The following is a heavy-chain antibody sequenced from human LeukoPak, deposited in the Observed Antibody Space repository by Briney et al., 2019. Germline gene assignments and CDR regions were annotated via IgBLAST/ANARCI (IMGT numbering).Heavy chain of an antibody. V-gene: IGHV3-49*03. CDR2: IRSKAYGGTT. CDR1: GFMLSSYW. CDR3: TRYYGSGSPNMDV. J-gene: IGHJ6*03. Sequence: PGGSLRLSCAGSGFMLSSYWMSWFRQAPGKGLEWVGFIRSKAYGGTTEYAASVKGRFTISRDDSKSIAYLQMNSLKTEDTAVYYCTRYYGSGSPNMDVWGKGTTVTVSS. D-gene: IGHD3-10*01.